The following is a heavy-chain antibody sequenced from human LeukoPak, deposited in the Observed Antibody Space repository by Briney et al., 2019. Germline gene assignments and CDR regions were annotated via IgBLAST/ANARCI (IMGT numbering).Heavy chain of an antibody. V-gene: IGHV4-59*01. CDR3: ATSHRGLSYY. J-gene: IGHJ4*02. CDR1: GGSISSYY. CDR2: IYYSGST. D-gene: IGHD3-16*02. Sequence: PSETLSLTCAVYGGSISSYYWSWIRQPPGKGLEWIGYIYYSGSTNYNPSLKSRVTISVDTSKNQFSLKLSSVTAADTAVYYCATSHRGLSYYWGQGTLVTVSS.